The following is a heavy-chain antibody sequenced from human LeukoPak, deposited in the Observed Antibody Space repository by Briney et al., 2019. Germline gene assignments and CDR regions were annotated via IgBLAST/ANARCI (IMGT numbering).Heavy chain of an antibody. CDR1: GFTFSTYG. Sequence: GGSLRLSCAASGFTFSTYGMHWVRQAPGKGLEWVAVIWFDGSNKFYADSVKGRFTISRDNSKNTLYLQVNSLRAEDTAVYYCAKDWSDSLDYWGQGTLVTVSS. D-gene: IGHD3-3*01. J-gene: IGHJ4*02. CDR3: AKDWSDSLDY. V-gene: IGHV3-33*06. CDR2: IWFDGSNK.